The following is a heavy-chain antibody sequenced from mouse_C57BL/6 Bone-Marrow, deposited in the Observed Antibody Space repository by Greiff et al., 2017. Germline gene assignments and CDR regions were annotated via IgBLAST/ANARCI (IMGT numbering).Heavy chain of an antibody. D-gene: IGHD2-4*01. CDR1: GFNIKDDY. V-gene: IGHV14-4*01. Sequence: VQLQQSGAELVRPGASVTLSCTASGFNIKDDYMHWVKQRPEQGLEWIGWIDPENGDTEYASKFQGKATITADTSSNTAYLQLSSLTSEDTAVYYCTTEDYDGAWFAYWGQGTLVTVSA. CDR2: IDPENGDT. J-gene: IGHJ3*01. CDR3: TTEDYDGAWFAY.